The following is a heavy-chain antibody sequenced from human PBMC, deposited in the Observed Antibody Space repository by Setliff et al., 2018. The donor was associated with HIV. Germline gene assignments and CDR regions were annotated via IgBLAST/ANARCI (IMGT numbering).Heavy chain of an antibody. CDR3: ARGGYYGSGSWGFDY. CDR2: IFYTGST. V-gene: IGHV4-30-4*08. CDR1: GGSISSGDYY. J-gene: IGHJ4*02. Sequence: NPSETLSLTCTVSGGSISSGDYYWSWIRQPPGKGLEWIGYIFYTGSTYYNPSFKSRVTISADTSKNQFSLKLSSVTAADTAVFYCARGGYYGSGSWGFDYWGQGTLVTVSS. D-gene: IGHD3-10*01.